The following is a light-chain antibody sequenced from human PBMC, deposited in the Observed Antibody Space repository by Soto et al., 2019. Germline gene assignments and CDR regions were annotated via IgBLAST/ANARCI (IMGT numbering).Light chain of an antibody. Sequence: EIVMTQSPATLSVSPGERATLSCRASQSVGSDLAWYQQKPGQAPRLLIYGASSRATGIPDRFSGSGSGTDFTLTISRLEPEDFAVYYCQHYVSPPITFGQGTKVDI. CDR1: QSVGSD. J-gene: IGKJ1*01. CDR2: GAS. CDR3: QHYVSPPIT. V-gene: IGKV3-20*01.